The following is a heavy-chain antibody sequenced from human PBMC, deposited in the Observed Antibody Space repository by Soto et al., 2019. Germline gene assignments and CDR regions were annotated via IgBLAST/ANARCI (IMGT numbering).Heavy chain of an antibody. CDR3: ARGGYYDSSGSRNYFYYGMNV. D-gene: IGHD3-22*01. Sequence: VSVKLSCKASGYTFSIYGINLVRQAPGQGLEWLGWVSPYDGYTNYAQILQGRVSMTTDTSTKTAYMEVRSLRSDDTAVYYCARGGYYDSSGSRNYFYYGMNVWGQGTTVTVSS. J-gene: IGHJ6*02. CDR1: GYTFSIYG. CDR2: VSPYDGYT. V-gene: IGHV1-18*01.